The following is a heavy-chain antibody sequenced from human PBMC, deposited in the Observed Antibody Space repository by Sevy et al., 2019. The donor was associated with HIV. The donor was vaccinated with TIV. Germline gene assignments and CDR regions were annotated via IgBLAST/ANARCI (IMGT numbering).Heavy chain of an antibody. CDR2: IKQDASQK. CDR3: ARDDGNYYFHY. Sequence: GGSLRLSCAASGFTFSKYWMGWVRQAPGKGLEWVANIKQDASQKYYVDSVKGRFTISRDNAKNSLYLQMNSLGAEDTAVYFCARDDGNYYFHYWGQGTLVTVSS. D-gene: IGHD1-7*01. J-gene: IGHJ4*02. V-gene: IGHV3-7*01. CDR1: GFTFSKYW.